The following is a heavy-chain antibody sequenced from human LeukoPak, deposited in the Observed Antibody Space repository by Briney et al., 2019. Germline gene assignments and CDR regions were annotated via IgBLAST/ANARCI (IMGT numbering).Heavy chain of an antibody. CDR2: IYHSGST. Sequence: SETLSLNCTVSGVSISSSSYYRGWIRQPPGKGLEWIGSIYHSGSTYYNPSLKSRVTISVDTSKNQFSLKLSSVTAADAAVYYCARGHRGDYWGQGTLVTVSS. V-gene: IGHV4-39*07. CDR3: ARGHRGDY. J-gene: IGHJ4*02. D-gene: IGHD3-10*01. CDR1: GVSISSSSYY.